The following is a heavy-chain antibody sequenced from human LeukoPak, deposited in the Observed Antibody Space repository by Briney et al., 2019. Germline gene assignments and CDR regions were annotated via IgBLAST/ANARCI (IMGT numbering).Heavy chain of an antibody. J-gene: IGHJ4*02. D-gene: IGHD3-10*01. CDR3: ARSNYYGSGSYSH. CDR2: IYYSGST. Sequence: SETLSLTCTVSGVSISSYYCSWIRQPPGKGLEWIGCIYYSGSTDYNPSLKSRVTISIDTSKNQFSLTLSSVTGADTAVYYCARSNYYGSGSYSHWGQGTLVTVSS. V-gene: IGHV4-59*08. CDR1: GVSISSYY.